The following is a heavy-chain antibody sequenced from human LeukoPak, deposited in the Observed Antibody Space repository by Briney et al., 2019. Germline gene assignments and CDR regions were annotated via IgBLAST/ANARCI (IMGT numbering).Heavy chain of an antibody. V-gene: IGHV3-33*01. J-gene: IGHJ4*02. CDR1: GFTFNRFG. CDR3: ATSAHIEVGTAPPPDY. CDR2: IWYDGSNK. D-gene: IGHD2-21*02. Sequence: GRSLRLSCATSGFTFNRFGMHWVRQAPGKGLEWVAVIWYDGSNKDYAGSVKGRFTISRDNSKNTLYLQMSGLRAEDTAVYYCATSAHIEVGTAPPPDYWGQGTLVTVTS.